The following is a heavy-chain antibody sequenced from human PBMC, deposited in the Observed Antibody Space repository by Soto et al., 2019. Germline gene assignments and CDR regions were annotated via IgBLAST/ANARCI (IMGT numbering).Heavy chain of an antibody. CDR2: ISSSGSTI. V-gene: IGHV3-11*01. Sequence: PGGCLRLYFASSGFTFRDYYMSWIRQAPGKGLEWVSYISSSGSTIYYADSVKGRFTISRDNAKNSLYLQMNSLRAEDTAVYYCARTRRPRTTVDYWGQGTLVTAPQ. CDR1: GFTFRDYY. CDR3: ARTRRPRTTVDY. J-gene: IGHJ4*02. D-gene: IGHD1-7*01.